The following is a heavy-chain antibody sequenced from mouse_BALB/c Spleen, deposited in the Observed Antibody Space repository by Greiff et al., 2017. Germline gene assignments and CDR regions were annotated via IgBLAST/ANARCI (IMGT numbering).Heavy chain of an antibody. CDR3: TRQVRPGGWYFDV. CDR2: IRLKSNNYAT. CDR1: GFTFSNYW. Sequence: EVQVVESGGGLVQPGGSMKLSCVASGFTFSNYWMNWVRQSPEKGLEWVAEIRLKSNNYATHYAESVKGRFTISRDDSKSSVYLQMNNLRAEDTGIYYCTRQVRPGGWYFDVWGAGTTVTVSS. D-gene: IGHD2-14*01. V-gene: IGHV6-6*02. J-gene: IGHJ1*01.